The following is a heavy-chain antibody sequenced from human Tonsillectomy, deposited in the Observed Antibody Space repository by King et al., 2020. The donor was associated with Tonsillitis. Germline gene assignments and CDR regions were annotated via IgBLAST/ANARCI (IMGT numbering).Heavy chain of an antibody. J-gene: IGHJ6*02. Sequence: QLQESGPGLVKPSQTLSLTCTVSGGSISSGDYYWSWIRQPPGKGLEWIGYIYYSWSTYYNPSLKSRVTISVDTSKNQFSLKLSTVTAADTAVYFCASETRAMVRGVIMTDGIDVWGQGTTVTVSS. D-gene: IGHD3-10*01. V-gene: IGHV4-30-4*01. CDR3: ASETRAMVRGVIMTDGIDV. CDR2: IYYSWST. CDR1: GGSISSGDYY.